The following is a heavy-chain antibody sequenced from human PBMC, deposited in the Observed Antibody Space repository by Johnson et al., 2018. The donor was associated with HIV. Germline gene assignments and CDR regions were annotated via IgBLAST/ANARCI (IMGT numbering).Heavy chain of an antibody. D-gene: IGHD6-13*01. J-gene: IGHJ3*02. V-gene: IGHV3-30*04. CDR2: ISYDGSNK. CDR1: GFTFSSYA. CDR3: ARPFRIAAYGGSDAFDI. Sequence: QVQLVESGGGVVQPGRSLRLSCAASGFTFSSYAIHWVRQAPGKGLEWVAVISYDGSNKYYADSVKGRFTISRDNSKNTLYLQMNSLRAEDTAVYYCARPFRIAAYGGSDAFDIWGQGTMVTVSS.